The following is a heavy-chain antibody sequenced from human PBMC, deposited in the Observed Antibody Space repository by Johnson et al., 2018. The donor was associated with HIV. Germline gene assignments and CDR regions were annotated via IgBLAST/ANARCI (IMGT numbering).Heavy chain of an antibody. CDR1: RFTFSNYA. CDR2: ISYDGSKK. D-gene: IGHD4-23*01. V-gene: IGHV3-30*04. J-gene: IGHJ3*02. CDR3: ASGEDYGGNYGAFDI. Sequence: HVQLVESGGGVVQPGRSLRLSCIASRFTFSNYAMHWVRQAPGKGLEWVTVISYDGSKKYYASSVKGRFTISRDNSKNTLYLQMNILRADDTAVYYCASGEDYGGNYGAFDIWGQGTMVAVSS.